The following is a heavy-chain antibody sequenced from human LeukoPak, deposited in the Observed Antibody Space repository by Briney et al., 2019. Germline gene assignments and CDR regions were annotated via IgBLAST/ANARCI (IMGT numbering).Heavy chain of an antibody. CDR2: IYYSGTT. CDR1: GGSLTSYY. J-gene: IGHJ4*02. V-gene: IGHV4-59*08. Sequence: SETLSLTCTVSGGSLTSYYWSWVRQPPGKGLEWIGYIYYSGTTSYNPSLKSRVSISVDMSKRQFSLKLNSVTAADTAVYYCARRVGMATIDYWGQGTLVTVSS. CDR3: ARRVGMATIDY. D-gene: IGHD5-24*01.